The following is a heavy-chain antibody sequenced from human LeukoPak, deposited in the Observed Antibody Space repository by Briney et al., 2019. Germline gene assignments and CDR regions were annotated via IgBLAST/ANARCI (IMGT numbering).Heavy chain of an antibody. J-gene: IGHJ4*02. CDR3: ATDRYYFNIDVSPRFDY. Sequence: GGSLRLSCAASGFTFSSYWMTWVRQAPGKGLEWVANINHDGDEKNYVDSVKGRFTISRDNAKNLVDLQMTALRVEDTAVYYCATDRYYFNIDVSPRFDYWGQGTLVTVSS. D-gene: IGHD2/OR15-2a*01. V-gene: IGHV3-7*01. CDR1: GFTFSSYW. CDR2: INHDGDEK.